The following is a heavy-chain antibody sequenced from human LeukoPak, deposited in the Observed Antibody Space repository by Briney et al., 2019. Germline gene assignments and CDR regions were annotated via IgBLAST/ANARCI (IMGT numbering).Heavy chain of an antibody. J-gene: IGHJ4*02. D-gene: IGHD6-19*01. CDR2: IRYDGSEG. Sequence: PGGSLRLSCAASGFTFSTYGMHWVRQAPGKGLDLVAFIRYDGSEGYYADSVKDRFTVSRDNSKNRMYLQMNSLGAEDTAIYYCAKVGYGWYEVDYWGQGTLVTVSS. CDR3: AKVGYGWYEVDY. CDR1: GFTFSTYG. V-gene: IGHV3-30*02.